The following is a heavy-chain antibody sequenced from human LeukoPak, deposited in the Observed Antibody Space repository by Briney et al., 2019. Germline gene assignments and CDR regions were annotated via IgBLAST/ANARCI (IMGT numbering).Heavy chain of an antibody. CDR3: ATDSARLAAAGLFDY. J-gene: IGHJ4*02. D-gene: IGHD6-13*01. CDR1: GYTLTELS. V-gene: IGHV1-24*01. CDR2: FDPEDGET. Sequence: ASVKVSCKVSGYTLTELSMHWVRQAPGKGLEWMGGFDPEDGETIYAQKFQGRVTMTEDTSTDTAYMELSSLRSKDTAVYYCATDSARLAAAGLFDYWGQGTLVTVSS.